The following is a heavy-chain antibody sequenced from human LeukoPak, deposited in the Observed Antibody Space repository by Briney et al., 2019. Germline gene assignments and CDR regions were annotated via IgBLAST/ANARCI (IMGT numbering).Heavy chain of an antibody. CDR1: GGTFSSYA. CDR3: ARDGVTSGSYSDY. D-gene: IGHD1-26*01. CDR2: IIPIFGTA. J-gene: IGHJ4*02. V-gene: IGHV1-69*13. Sequence: EASVKVSCKASGGTFSSYAISWVRQAPGQGLEWMGGIIPIFGTANYAQKFQGRVTITADESTSTAYTELSSLRSEDTAVYYCARDGVTSGSYSDYWGQGTLVTVSS.